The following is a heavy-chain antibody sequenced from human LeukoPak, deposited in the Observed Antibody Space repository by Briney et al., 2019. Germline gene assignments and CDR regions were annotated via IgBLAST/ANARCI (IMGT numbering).Heavy chain of an antibody. CDR2: IWYDGSNK. J-gene: IGHJ4*02. CDR3: ARDKGVVVTAIGYFDY. Sequence: GGSLRLSCAASGFTFSSYGMHWVRQAPGKGLEWVAVIWYDGSNKYYAGSVKGRFTISRDNSKNTLYLQMNSLRAEDTAVYYCARDKGVVVTAIGYFDYWGQGTLVTVSS. V-gene: IGHV3-33*01. D-gene: IGHD2-21*02. CDR1: GFTFSSYG.